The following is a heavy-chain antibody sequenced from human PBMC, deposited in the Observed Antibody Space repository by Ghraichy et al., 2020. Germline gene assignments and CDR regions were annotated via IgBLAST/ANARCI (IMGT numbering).Heavy chain of an antibody. V-gene: IGHV4-59*12. D-gene: IGHD2-15*01. Sequence: SETLSLTCFVSGGSISGSYCGWFRQPPGKGLEWIGFTHYSGSTESNPSLTSRVTISVDTTKNHFSLRLSSVTAADTAIYYCTRGGWWLTDNWGQGTLVTVSS. CDR2: THYSGST. J-gene: IGHJ4*02. CDR1: GGSISGSY. CDR3: TRGGWWLTDN.